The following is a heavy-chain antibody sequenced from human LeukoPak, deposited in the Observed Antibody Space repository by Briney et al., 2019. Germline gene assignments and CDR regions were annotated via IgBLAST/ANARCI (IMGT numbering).Heavy chain of an antibody. V-gene: IGHV3-23*01. CDR3: AKFRYSSGWYSNAFDI. J-gene: IGHJ3*02. CDR2: ISGSGGST. Sequence: GGSLRLSCAASGFTFSSYAMSWVRQAPGEGLEWVSAISGSGGSTYYADSVKGRITISRDNSKNTLYLQMNSLRAEDTAVYYCAKFRYSSGWYSNAFDIWGQGTMVTVSS. D-gene: IGHD6-19*01. CDR1: GFTFSSYA.